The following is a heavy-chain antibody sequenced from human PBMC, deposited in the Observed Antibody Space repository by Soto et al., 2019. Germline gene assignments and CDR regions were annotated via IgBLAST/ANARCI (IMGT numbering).Heavy chain of an antibody. D-gene: IGHD3-10*01. V-gene: IGHV4-34*01. J-gene: IGHJ5*02. CDR1: GGSFSGYY. CDR3: AREMVRGVIITRYRTYNWFDP. CDR2: INHSGST. Sequence: PSETLSLTCAVYGGSFSGYYWSWIRQPPGKGLEWIGEINHSGSTNYNPSLKSRVTISVDTSKNQFSLKLSSVTAADTAVYYCAREMVRGVIITRYRTYNWFDPWGQGTLVTVSS.